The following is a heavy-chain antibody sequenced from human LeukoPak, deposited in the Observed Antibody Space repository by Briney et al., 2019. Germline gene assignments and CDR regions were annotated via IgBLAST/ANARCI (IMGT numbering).Heavy chain of an antibody. J-gene: IGHJ4*02. CDR3: ARGAAATY. Sequence: SETLSLTCTVSGDSISSGDYYWSWIRQPAGKGLEWIGRISSSGSTNYNPSLKSRVTISVDTSKNQFSLRLSSVTAADTAVYYCARGAAATYWGQGTLVTVSS. V-gene: IGHV4-61*02. D-gene: IGHD2-15*01. CDR2: ISSSGST. CDR1: GDSISSGDYY.